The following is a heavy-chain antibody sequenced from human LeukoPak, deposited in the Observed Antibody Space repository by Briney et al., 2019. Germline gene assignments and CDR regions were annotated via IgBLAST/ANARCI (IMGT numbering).Heavy chain of an antibody. V-gene: IGHV4-34*01. J-gene: IGHJ4*02. CDR3: ARVRRSGIRFLDRYFDY. D-gene: IGHD3-3*01. CDR1: GGSFSGYY. Sequence: SETLSLTCAVYGGSFSGYYWSWIRQPPGKGLEWIGEINHSGSTNYNPSLKSRVTISVDTSKNQFSLKLSSVTAADTAVYYCARVRRSGIRFLDRYFDYWGRGTLVTVSS. CDR2: INHSGST.